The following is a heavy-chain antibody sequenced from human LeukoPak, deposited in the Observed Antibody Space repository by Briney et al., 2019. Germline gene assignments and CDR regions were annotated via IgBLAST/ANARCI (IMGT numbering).Heavy chain of an antibody. J-gene: IGHJ4*02. CDR3: ARQFVGATYFDY. CDR1: GGSISSSSYY. D-gene: IGHD1-26*01. Sequence: PSETLSLTCTVSGGSISSSSYYWGWIRQPPGKGLEWIGSIYYSGSTYYNPSLKSRVTISVDTSKNQFSLKLSSVTAADTAVYYCARQFVGATYFDYWGQGTLVTVSS. V-gene: IGHV4-39*01. CDR2: IYYSGST.